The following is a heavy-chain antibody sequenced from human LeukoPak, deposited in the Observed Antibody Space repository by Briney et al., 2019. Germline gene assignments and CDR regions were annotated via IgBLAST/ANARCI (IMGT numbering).Heavy chain of an antibody. Sequence: SVKVSCKASGGTFSSYAISWVRQAPGQGLEWMGGIIPIFGTANYAQKFQGRVTITADESTSTAYMELSSLRSEDTAVYYCARDPRMATKGGTKQDDAFDIWAKGQWSPSLQ. J-gene: IGHJ3*02. D-gene: IGHD5-24*01. CDR1: GGTFSSYA. CDR2: IIPIFGTA. CDR3: ARDPRMATKGGTKQDDAFDI. V-gene: IGHV1-69*13.